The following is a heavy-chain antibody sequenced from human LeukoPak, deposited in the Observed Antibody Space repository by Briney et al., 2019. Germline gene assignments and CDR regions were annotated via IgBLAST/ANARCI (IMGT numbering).Heavy chain of an antibody. Sequence: PGGSLRLSCAASGFTFSSYSMNWVRQAPGKGLEWVPYISSSSSTIYYADSVKGRFTISRDNAKNSLYLQMNSLRAEDTAVYYCARDQMGYGGNSDFDYWGQGTLVTVSS. D-gene: IGHD4-23*01. J-gene: IGHJ4*02. CDR3: ARDQMGYGGNSDFDY. V-gene: IGHV3-48*04. CDR1: GFTFSSYS. CDR2: ISSSSSTI.